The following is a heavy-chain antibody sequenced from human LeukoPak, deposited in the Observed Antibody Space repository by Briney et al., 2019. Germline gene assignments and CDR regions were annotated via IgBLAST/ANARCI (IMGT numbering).Heavy chain of an antibody. CDR2: IYFSGNT. D-gene: IGHD3-9*01. Sequence: PSETLSLTCTVSGGSISSSNYNWGWIRQPPGKGLEWIGVIYFSGNTYYNPSLKSRVTMSVDTSKNQFSLKLSSVTAADTAVYYCAKTYYDILTGYGGPYYMDVWGKGTTVTVSS. J-gene: IGHJ6*03. CDR1: GGSISSSNYN. CDR3: AKTYYDILTGYGGPYYMDV. V-gene: IGHV4-39*07.